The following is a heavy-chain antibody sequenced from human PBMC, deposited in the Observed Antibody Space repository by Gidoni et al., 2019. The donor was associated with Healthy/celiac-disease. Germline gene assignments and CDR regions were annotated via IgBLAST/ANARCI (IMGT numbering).Heavy chain of an antibody. D-gene: IGHD1-26*01. CDR2: IVVGSGNT. Sequence: QMQLVQSGPEVKKPGTSVKVSCKASGFTFTSSAVQWVRQARGQRLEWIGWIVVGSGNTNYAQKFQERVTITRDMSTSTAYMELSSLRSEDTAVYYCAADRGVGGSYFGAFDIWGQGTMVTVSS. CDR3: AADRGVGGSYFGAFDI. J-gene: IGHJ3*02. V-gene: IGHV1-58*01. CDR1: GFTFTSSA.